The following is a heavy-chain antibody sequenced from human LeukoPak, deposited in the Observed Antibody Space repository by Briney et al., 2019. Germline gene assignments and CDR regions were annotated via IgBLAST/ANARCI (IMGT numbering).Heavy chain of an antibody. D-gene: IGHD6-13*01. CDR3: ARLSTAAAGKDH. Sequence: GGSLRLSCIGSGFTFSNYAMSWVRQAPGKGLEWVSDITRRGSDTFYADAVKGRFTISRDNAKNSLFLQMNSLRAEDTAVYYCARLSTAAAGKDHWGQGTLVTVSS. CDR2: ITRRGSDT. J-gene: IGHJ4*02. V-gene: IGHV3-21*01. CDR1: GFTFSNYA.